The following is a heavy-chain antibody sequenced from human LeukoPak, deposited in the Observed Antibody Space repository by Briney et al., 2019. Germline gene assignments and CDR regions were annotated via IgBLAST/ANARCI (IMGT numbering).Heavy chain of an antibody. V-gene: IGHV3-66*02. CDR2: LYSGGNT. CDR1: GFTVSSNY. CDR3: ATSYCSGDSCYPQYFQH. J-gene: IGHJ1*01. D-gene: IGHD2-15*01. Sequence: PGGSLRLSCAASGFTVSSNYMSWVRQAPGKGLEWVSLLYSGGNTYYADSAKGRFTISRDNSKNTLYLQMNSLRAEDTAVYYCATSYCSGDSCYPQYFQHWGQGTLVTVSS.